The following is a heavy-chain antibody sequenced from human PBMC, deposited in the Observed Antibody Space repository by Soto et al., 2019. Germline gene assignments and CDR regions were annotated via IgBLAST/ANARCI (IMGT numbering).Heavy chain of an antibody. D-gene: IGHD2-2*01. Sequence: GVSLRISCAASGFTFSSYSMNWVRQAPGKGLEWVSSISSSSSYIYYADSVKGRFTISRDNAKNSLYLQMNSLRAEDTAVYYCARDGVVPAALDYWGQGTLVTVSS. CDR2: ISSSSSYI. CDR1: GFTFSSYS. J-gene: IGHJ4*02. V-gene: IGHV3-21*01. CDR3: ARDGVVPAALDY.